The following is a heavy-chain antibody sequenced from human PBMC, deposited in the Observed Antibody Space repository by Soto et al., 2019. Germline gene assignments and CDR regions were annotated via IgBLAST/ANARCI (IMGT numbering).Heavy chain of an antibody. D-gene: IGHD3-3*01. CDR3: AKDRDHYDFWSASNYYMDV. CDR1: GFSFSDYG. Sequence: GGSLRLSCAASGFSFSDYGMSWVRQAPGKGLEWVSAISGSGSSTYYADSVKGRFTISRDNSKNTLYLQMNSLRAEDTAVYYCAKDRDHYDFWSASNYYMDVWGKGTTVTVSS. V-gene: IGHV3-23*01. CDR2: ISGSGSST. J-gene: IGHJ6*03.